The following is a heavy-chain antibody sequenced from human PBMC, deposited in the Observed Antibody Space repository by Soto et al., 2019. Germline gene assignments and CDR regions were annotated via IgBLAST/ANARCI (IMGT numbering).Heavy chain of an antibody. CDR2: IKQDGSEK. D-gene: IGHD3-3*01. CDR1: GFTFISYW. J-gene: IGHJ3*02. Sequence: GGSLSPSCEASGFTFISYWMSSVRQAPGKRLERVANIKQDGSEKYYVDSVKGRFTISRDNAKNSLYLQMNSLRAEDTAVYYCARDQPLYDFWSGYYTHDDAFDIWGQGTMVTVSS. V-gene: IGHV3-7*01. CDR3: ARDQPLYDFWSGYYTHDDAFDI.